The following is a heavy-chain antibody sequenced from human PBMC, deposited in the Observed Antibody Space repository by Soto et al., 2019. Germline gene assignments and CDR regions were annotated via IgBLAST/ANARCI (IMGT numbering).Heavy chain of an antibody. D-gene: IGHD3-10*01. Sequence: PGGSLRLSCAASGFAFSNAWMSWVRQAPGKGLEWVGRIKSKTDGGTTDYAAPVKGRFTISRDDSKNTLYLQMNSLKTEDTAVYYCTTDYGSGSYYNAPLDYWGQGTLVTVSS. CDR3: TTDYGSGSYYNAPLDY. CDR2: IKSKTDGGTT. J-gene: IGHJ4*02. CDR1: GFAFSNAW. V-gene: IGHV3-15*01.